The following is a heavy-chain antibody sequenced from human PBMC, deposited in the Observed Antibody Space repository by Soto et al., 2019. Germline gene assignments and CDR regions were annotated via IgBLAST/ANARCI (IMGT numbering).Heavy chain of an antibody. J-gene: IGHJ4*02. D-gene: IGHD3-10*01. CDR1: GFTFSSYG. CDR2: IWYDGSNK. Sequence: GGSLRLSCAASGFTFSSYGMHWVRQAPGKGLEWVAVIWYDGSNKYYADSVKGRFTISRDNSKNTLYLQMNSLRAEDTAVYYCARDGPMVRAPGGDYWGQGTLVTVSS. CDR3: ARDGPMVRAPGGDY. V-gene: IGHV3-33*01.